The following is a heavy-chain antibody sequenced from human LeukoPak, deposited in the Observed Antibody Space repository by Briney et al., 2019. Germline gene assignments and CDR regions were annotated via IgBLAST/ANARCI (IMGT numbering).Heavy chain of an antibody. CDR3: ARLGASNLAVAAYDY. CDR2: IYYSGST. V-gene: IGHV4-59*11. J-gene: IGHJ4*02. Sequence: PSETLSLTCTVSGGSISSHYWSWIRQPPGKGLEWIGYIYYSGSTNYNPSLKSRVTISVDTSKNQFSLKLSSVTAADTAVYYCARLGASNLAVAAYDYWGQETLVTVSS. CDR1: GGSISSHY. D-gene: IGHD6-19*01.